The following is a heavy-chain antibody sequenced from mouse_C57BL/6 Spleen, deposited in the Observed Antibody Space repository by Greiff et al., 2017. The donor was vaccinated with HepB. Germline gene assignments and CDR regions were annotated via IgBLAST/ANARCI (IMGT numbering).Heavy chain of an antibody. Sequence: QVQLQQPGAELVKPGASVKLSCKASGYTFTSYWMQWVKQRPGQGLEWIGEIDPSDSYTNYNQKFKGKATLTVDTSSSTAYMQLSSLTSEDSAVYYVARKPPVHYYGSGGGAYWGQGTLVTVSA. D-gene: IGHD1-1*01. J-gene: IGHJ3*01. CDR1: GYTFTSYW. CDR2: IDPSDSYT. CDR3: ARKPPVHYYGSGGGAY. V-gene: IGHV1-50*01.